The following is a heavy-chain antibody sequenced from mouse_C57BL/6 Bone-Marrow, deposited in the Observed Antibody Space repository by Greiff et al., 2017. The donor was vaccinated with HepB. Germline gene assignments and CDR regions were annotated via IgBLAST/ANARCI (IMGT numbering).Heavy chain of an antibody. CDR1: GFTFSDYG. V-gene: IGHV5-15*01. Sequence: EVKVVESGGGLVQPGGSLKLSCAASGFTFSDYGMAWVRQAPRKGPEWVAFISNLAYSIYYADTVTGRFTISRENAKNTLYLEMSSLRSEDTAMYYCASITTNYAMDYWGQGTSVTVSS. D-gene: IGHD1-1*01. CDR2: ISNLAYSI. J-gene: IGHJ4*01. CDR3: ASITTNYAMDY.